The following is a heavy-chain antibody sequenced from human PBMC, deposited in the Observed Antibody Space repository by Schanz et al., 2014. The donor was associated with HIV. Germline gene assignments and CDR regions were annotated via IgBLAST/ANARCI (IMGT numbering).Heavy chain of an antibody. V-gene: IGHV3-53*01. CDR1: GFAVSGNY. CDR2: ISGSSIT. CDR3: VRGPGYNMHLDY. D-gene: IGHD1-20*01. J-gene: IGHJ4*02. Sequence: EVQLVESGGGLIQPGGSRRLSCAASGFAVSGNYMSWVRQAPGKGLEWVSAISGSSITYSADSVKGRFTISRDNSKNTLYLQMNSLRAEDTGVYYCVRGPGYNMHLDYWGQGTLVTVSS.